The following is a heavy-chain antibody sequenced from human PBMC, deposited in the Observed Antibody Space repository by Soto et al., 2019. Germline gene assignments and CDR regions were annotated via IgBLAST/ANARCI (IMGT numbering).Heavy chain of an antibody. CDR3: ARAVRGITGTTYWFED. D-gene: IGHD1-7*01. J-gene: IGHJ5*02. Sequence: SETLSLTCAVYGGSFSGYYWSWIRQPPGKGLEWIGEINHSGSTNYNPSLKSRVTISVDTSKNQFSLKLSSVTADETAVYYCARAVRGITGTTYWFEDWGQGTLVT. V-gene: IGHV4-34*01. CDR1: GGSFSGYY. CDR2: INHSGST.